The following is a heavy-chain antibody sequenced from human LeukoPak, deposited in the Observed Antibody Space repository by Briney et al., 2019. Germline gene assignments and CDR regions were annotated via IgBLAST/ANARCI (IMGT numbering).Heavy chain of an antibody. J-gene: IGHJ4*02. CDR1: GGSISSYY. Sequence: SETLSLTCTVSGGSISSYYWSWIRQPPGKGLEWIGYIYYSGSTNYNPSLKSRGTISVDTSKNQFSLKLSSVTAADTAVYSCARVGATDYWGQGTLVTVSS. D-gene: IGHD1-26*01. CDR2: IYYSGST. CDR3: ARVGATDY. V-gene: IGHV4-59*01.